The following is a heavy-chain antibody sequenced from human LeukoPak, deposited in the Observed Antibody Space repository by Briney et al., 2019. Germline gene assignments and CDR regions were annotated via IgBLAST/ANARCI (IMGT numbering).Heavy chain of an antibody. CDR3: AREDPQTTVPEGMDV. CDR1: AGSSSRYY. D-gene: IGHD4-17*01. J-gene: IGHJ6*02. V-gene: IGHV4-59*01. CDR2: LYYSGTT. Sequence: KPSETLSLTCTVSAGSSSRYYWSWIRQSPGKGLEWIGYLYYSGTTNYNPSLKSRVTISVDTSKNQFSLKLSSVTAADTAVYFCAREDPQTTVPEGMDVWGQGTTVTVSS.